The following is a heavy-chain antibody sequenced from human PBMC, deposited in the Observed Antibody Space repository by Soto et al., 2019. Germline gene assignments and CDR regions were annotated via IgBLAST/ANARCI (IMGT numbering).Heavy chain of an antibody. Sequence: GGALRRSCAASGVIVSGYAMSWVRQAQGKGLEWVSTISDTIGATDYADSVKGRFTISRDISRNTLYLEMNNLRAEDTAMYYCAKAQWLLGGDYFDSWGQGSLVTVSS. CDR2: ISDTIGAT. V-gene: IGHV3-23*01. D-gene: IGHD6-19*01. CDR3: AKAQWLLGGDYFDS. J-gene: IGHJ4*02. CDR1: GVIVSGYA.